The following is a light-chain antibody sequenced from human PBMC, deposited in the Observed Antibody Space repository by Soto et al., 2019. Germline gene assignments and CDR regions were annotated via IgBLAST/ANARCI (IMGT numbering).Light chain of an antibody. CDR1: QSISSW. Sequence: DIQMTQSPSTLSASVGDRVAITCRASQSISSWLAWYQQKPGKAPKLLIYKASSLESGVPSRFSGSGSGTEFTLTISSLQPDDFATYYCQQYNSYSITFGQGRRLAIK. CDR3: QQYNSYSIT. CDR2: KAS. V-gene: IGKV1-5*03. J-gene: IGKJ5*01.